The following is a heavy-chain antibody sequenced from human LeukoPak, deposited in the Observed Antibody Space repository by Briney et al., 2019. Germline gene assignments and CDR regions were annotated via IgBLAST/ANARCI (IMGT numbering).Heavy chain of an antibody. CDR1: GFTFSTYT. Sequence: TGGSLRLSCAASGFTFSTYTINWVRQAPGKGLEWVSSISSSSSYLYYADSVRGRFTISRDNAKNSLYLQMNSLRAEDTAVYYCARGGDIDGFDIWGQGTMVTVSS. V-gene: IGHV3-21*01. D-gene: IGHD2-21*02. J-gene: IGHJ3*02. CDR3: ARGGDIDGFDI. CDR2: ISSSSSYL.